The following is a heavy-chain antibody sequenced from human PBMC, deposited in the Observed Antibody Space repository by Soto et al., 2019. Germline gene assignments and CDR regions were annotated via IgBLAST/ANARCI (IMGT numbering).Heavy chain of an antibody. CDR1: GYTFTSYG. CDR3: ARAPYCGGDCYSRWFDP. J-gene: IGHJ5*02. Sequence: ASVKVSCKASGYTFTSYGISWVRQAPGQGLEWMGWISAYNGNTNYAQKLQGRVTMTTDTSTSTAHMELRSLRSDDTAVYYCARAPYCGGDCYSRWFDPWGQGTLVTVSS. V-gene: IGHV1-18*04. D-gene: IGHD2-21*02. CDR2: ISAYNGNT.